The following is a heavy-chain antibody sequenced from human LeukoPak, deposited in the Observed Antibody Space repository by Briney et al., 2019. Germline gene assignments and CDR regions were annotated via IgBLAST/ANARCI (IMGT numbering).Heavy chain of an antibody. CDR1: GGSISSYY. CDR2: IYYSGST. V-gene: IGHV4-59*12. CDR3: ARDAGTGTTGNYYYYMDV. Sequence: PSETLSLTCTVSGGSISSYYWSWIRQPPGKGLEWIGYIYYSGSTNYNPSLESRVTISVDKSNNQFSLKLSSVTAADTAVYYCARDAGTGTTGNYYYYMDVWGKGTTVTVSS. J-gene: IGHJ6*03. D-gene: IGHD1-7*01.